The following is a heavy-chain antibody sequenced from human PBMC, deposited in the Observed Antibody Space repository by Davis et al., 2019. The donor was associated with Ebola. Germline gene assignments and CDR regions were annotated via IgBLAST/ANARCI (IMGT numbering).Heavy chain of an antibody. V-gene: IGHV1-18*01. CDR2: ISAYNGNT. Sequence: ASVTVSCKASGYTFTSYGISWVRQAPGQGLEWMGWISAYNGNTNYAQKPQGRVTMTTDTSTSTAYMELRSLRSDDTAVYYCARVLLWFGRFNPWGQGTLVTVAS. J-gene: IGHJ5*02. CDR3: ARVLLWFGRFNP. D-gene: IGHD3-10*01. CDR1: GYTFTSYG.